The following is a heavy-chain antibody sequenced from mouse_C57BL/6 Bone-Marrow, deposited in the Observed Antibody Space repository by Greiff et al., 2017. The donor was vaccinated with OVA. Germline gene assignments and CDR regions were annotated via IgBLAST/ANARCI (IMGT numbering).Heavy chain of an antibody. Sequence: VQLQQPGAELVKPGASVKLSCKASGYTFTSYWMQWVKQRPGQGLEWIGEIDPSDSYTNYNQKFKGKATLTVDTSSSTAYMQLSSLTSEDSVVYYCARGRGLRSYWGQGTLVTVSA. V-gene: IGHV1-50*01. CDR3: ARGRGLRSY. D-gene: IGHD1-1*01. J-gene: IGHJ3*01. CDR2: IDPSDSYT. CDR1: GYTFTSYW.